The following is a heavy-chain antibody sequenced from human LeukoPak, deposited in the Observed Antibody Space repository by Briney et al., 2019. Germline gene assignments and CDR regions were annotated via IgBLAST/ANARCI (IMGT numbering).Heavy chain of an antibody. CDR3: ANSIDFDYGDYYFDY. Sequence: SQTLSLTCTVSGGSISSGSYYWSWIRQPAGKGLEWIGRIYTSGSTNYNPSLKSRVTISLDTSKNQFSLKLSSVTAADTAVYYCANSIDFDYGDYYFDYWGQGALVTITS. CDR2: IYTSGST. CDR1: GGSISSGSYY. V-gene: IGHV4-61*02. J-gene: IGHJ4*02. D-gene: IGHD4-17*01.